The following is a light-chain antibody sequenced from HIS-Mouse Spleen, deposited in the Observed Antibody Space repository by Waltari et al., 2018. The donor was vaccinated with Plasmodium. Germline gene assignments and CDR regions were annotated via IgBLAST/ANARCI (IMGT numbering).Light chain of an antibody. J-gene: IGLJ2*01. CDR1: ALPKPY. V-gene: IGLV3-25*03. CDR3: QSADSSGTYVV. CDR2: KDS. Sequence: SYELTQPPSVSVSPGQTARITCSGDALPKPYAYWYHKKPGQAPVLVIYKDSERPSGIPERFSGSSSGTTVTLTISGVQAEDEADYYCQSADSSGTYVVFGGGTKLTVL.